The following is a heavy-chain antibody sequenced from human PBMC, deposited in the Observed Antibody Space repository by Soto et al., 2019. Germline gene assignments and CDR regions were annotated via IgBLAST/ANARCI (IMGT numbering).Heavy chain of an antibody. CDR1: GFTFSMFA. CDR3: AKERNFWSGTAGFDS. Sequence: GGSLRLSCVGSGFTFSMFAMSWVRQAPGKGLEWISSISGSGGSTYYADSVKGRFTVSIDNSKTTVFLQMNSLRTEDTAVYFCAKERNFWSGTAGFDSWGQGSPVTVSS. CDR2: ISGSGGST. J-gene: IGHJ5*01. V-gene: IGHV3-23*01. D-gene: IGHD3-3*01.